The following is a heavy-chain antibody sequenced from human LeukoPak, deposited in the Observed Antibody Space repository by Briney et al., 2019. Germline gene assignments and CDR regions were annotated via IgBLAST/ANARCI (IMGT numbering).Heavy chain of an antibody. CDR2: FYYSGST. J-gene: IGHJ4*02. V-gene: IGHV4-59*08. D-gene: IGHD2-21*02. CDR3: ARHRFASAVILDY. CDR1: GGAVTSFY. Sequence: SETLPLTCSVSGGAVTSFYWSWIRQSPGKGLEWIGYFYYSGSTKYNPSLKSRVTMSGDTSKNQLSLKLRSVTAADTAMYYCARHRFASAVILDYWGQGDPVTVSS.